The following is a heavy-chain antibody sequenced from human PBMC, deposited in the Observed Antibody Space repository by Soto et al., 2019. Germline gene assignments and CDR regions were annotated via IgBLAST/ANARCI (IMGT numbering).Heavy chain of an antibody. CDR3: ASVYCSGGSCYLYAFDI. CDR2: IYPGDSDT. J-gene: IGHJ3*02. D-gene: IGHD2-15*01. CDR1: GYSLTSYW. V-gene: IGHV5-51*01. Sequence: GESLKISCKGSGYSLTSYWIGWVRQMPGKGLEWMGIIYPGDSDTRYSPSFQGQVTISADKSISTAYLQWSSLKASDTAMYYCASVYCSGGSCYLYAFDIWGQGTRGTVSS.